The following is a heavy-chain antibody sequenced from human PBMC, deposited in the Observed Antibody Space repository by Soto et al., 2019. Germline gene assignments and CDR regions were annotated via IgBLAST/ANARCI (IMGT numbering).Heavy chain of an antibody. J-gene: IGHJ4*02. Sequence: EVQLLESGGGLVQPGGSLRLSCAASGFSFRSYPMNWVRQAPGKGLESVAVIMGSGGKTYYADSVQGRFTISRDDSKSTVFLQMKSLSADDTATYYCAKGDDNWYFDYRGQGTLVTV. CDR1: GFSFRSYP. D-gene: IGHD1-1*01. V-gene: IGHV3-23*01. CDR2: IMGSGGKT. CDR3: AKGDDNWYFDY.